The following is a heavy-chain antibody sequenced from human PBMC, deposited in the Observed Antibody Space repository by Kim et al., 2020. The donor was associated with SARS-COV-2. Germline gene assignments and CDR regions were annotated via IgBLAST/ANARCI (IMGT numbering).Heavy chain of an antibody. J-gene: IGHJ6*03. Sequence: SETLSLTCTVSGGSISSYYWSWIRQPPGKGLEWLGYIYYSGSTNYNPSLKSRVTISVDTSKNQFSLKLSSVTAADTAVYYCARSTMGDYYYYMDVWGKGT. V-gene: IGHV4-59*01. D-gene: IGHD3-10*01. CDR3: ARSTMGDYYYYMDV. CDR1: GGSISSYY. CDR2: IYYSGST.